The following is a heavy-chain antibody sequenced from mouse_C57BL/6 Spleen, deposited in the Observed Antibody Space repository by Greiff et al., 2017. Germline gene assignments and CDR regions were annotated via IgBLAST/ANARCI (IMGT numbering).Heavy chain of an antibody. D-gene: IGHD1-1*01. V-gene: IGHV1-55*01. CDR2: IYPGSGST. CDR3: ARASGSSFPWYFDV. CDR1: GYTFTSYW. J-gene: IGHJ1*03. Sequence: QVQLQQPGAELVKPGASVKMSCKASGYTFTSYWITWVKQRPGQGLEWIGDIYPGSGSTNYHEKFKSKATLTVDTSSSTAYMQLSSLTSEDSAVYYCARASGSSFPWYFDVWGTGTTVTVSS.